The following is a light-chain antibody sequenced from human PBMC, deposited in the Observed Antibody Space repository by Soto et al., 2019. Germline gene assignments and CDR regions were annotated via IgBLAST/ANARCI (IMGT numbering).Light chain of an antibody. V-gene: IGKV3-20*01. Sequence: ELVLTQSPGTLSLSPGGRATLSCRASQSVSSTYLAWYQQRPGQAPRLLIYSSSSRASGIPDRFSGSGSGTDFTLTISRLEPEDFAVYYCQQYRTSPPTWTFGQGTKVEIK. CDR3: QQYRTSPPTWT. CDR1: QSVSSTY. CDR2: SSS. J-gene: IGKJ1*01.